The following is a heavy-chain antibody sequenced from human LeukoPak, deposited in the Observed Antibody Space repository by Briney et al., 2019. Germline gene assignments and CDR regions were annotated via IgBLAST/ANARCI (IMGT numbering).Heavy chain of an antibody. J-gene: IGHJ4*02. D-gene: IGHD4-11*01. CDR3: AREYQDYTLAY. CDR1: GFIFSRYG. CDR2: ISYDGNNK. Sequence: GGSLRLSCAASGFIFSRYGMHWVRQAPGTGLEWVAVISYDGNNKYYANSVKGRFTISRDNSRNTLYLQMNSLRPEDTAVYYCAREYQDYTLAYWGRGALVTVSS. V-gene: IGHV3-30*03.